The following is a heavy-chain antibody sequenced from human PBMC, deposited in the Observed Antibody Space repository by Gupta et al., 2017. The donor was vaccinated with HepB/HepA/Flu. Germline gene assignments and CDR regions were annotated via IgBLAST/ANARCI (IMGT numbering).Heavy chain of an antibody. CDR1: GFTFSTSW. D-gene: IGHD6-19*01. CDR2: INDDGSTR. V-gene: IGHV3-74*01. CDR3: AKAGSWRFDY. Sequence: EVQLVESGGGSVQPGGSLRLSCAGSGFTFSTSWVHWVRQGPGKGLEWLSRINDDGSTRDYADSVKGRFTISRDNAKNTLYLQMNSLRAEDTAVYYCAKAGSWRFDYWGQGTLVTVSS. J-gene: IGHJ4*02.